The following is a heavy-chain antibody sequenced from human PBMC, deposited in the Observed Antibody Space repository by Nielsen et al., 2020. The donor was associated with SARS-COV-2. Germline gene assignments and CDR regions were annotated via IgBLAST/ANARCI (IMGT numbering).Heavy chain of an antibody. CDR2: ISYDGSNK. Sequence: GGSLRLSCAASGFTFSSYGMHWVRQAPGKGLEWVAVISYDGSNKYYADSVKGRFTISRDNSKNTLYLQMNSLRAEDTAVYYCARANFQWLPTGYYYGMDVWGQGTTVTVSS. CDR3: ARANFQWLPTGYYYGMDV. CDR1: GFTFSSYG. J-gene: IGHJ6*02. D-gene: IGHD6-19*01. V-gene: IGHV3-30*03.